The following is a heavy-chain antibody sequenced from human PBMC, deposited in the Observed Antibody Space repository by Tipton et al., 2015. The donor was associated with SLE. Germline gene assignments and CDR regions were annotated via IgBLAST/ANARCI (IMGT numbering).Heavy chain of an antibody. CDR2: IYHSGGT. CDR1: GGSISSGDYY. J-gene: IGHJ4*02. CDR3: ARTSGSYMDY. V-gene: IGHV4-61*08. D-gene: IGHD3-10*01. Sequence: TLSLTRTVSGGSISSGDYYWSWIRQPPGKGLEWIGYIYHSGGTNHSPSLRSRLTTSVDTSKNQFSLRLSSVTAADTAVYYCARTSGSYMDYWGQGTLVTVSS.